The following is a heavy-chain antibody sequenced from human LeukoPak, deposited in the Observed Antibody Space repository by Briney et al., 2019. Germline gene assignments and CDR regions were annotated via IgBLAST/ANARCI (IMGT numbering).Heavy chain of an antibody. CDR2: INPNSGGT. J-gene: IGHJ3*02. Sequence: GASVKVSCKASGYTFTGYYMHWVRQAPGQGLEWMGRINPNSGGTNYAQKFQGRVTMTRDTSISTAYMELSRLGSDDTAVYYCTRDYDSSGDAFDIWGQGTMVTVSS. CDR1: GYTFTGYY. D-gene: IGHD3-22*01. V-gene: IGHV1-2*06. CDR3: TRDYDSSGDAFDI.